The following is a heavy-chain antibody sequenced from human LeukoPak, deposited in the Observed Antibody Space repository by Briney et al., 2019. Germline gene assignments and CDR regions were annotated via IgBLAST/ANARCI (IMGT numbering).Heavy chain of an antibody. J-gene: IGHJ4*02. CDR3: AKAYYDSSGYTDY. CDR1: GFTFSNYS. D-gene: IGHD3-22*01. CDR2: IRSSSSTI. Sequence: GGSLRLSCEASGFTFSNYSMNWVRQAPGKGLEWVSYIRSSSSTIYYADSVKGRFTISRDNAKNSLYLQMNSLRAEDTAVYYCAKAYYDSSGYTDYWGQGTLVTVSS. V-gene: IGHV3-48*01.